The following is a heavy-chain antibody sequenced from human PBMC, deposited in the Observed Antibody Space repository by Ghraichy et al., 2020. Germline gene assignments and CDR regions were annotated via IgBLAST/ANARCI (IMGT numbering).Heavy chain of an antibody. D-gene: IGHD2-2*01. CDR3: AKDIVVVPADYYGMAV. CDR1: GFTFDDYA. CDR2: ITWDGATT. J-gene: IGHJ6*02. Sequence: GESLNISCAASGFTFDDYAMHWVRQAPGKGLEWVSLITWDGATTSYADSVKGRFTISRDNNKNSLTLQMNSLRTEDTALYYCAKDIVVVPADYYGMAVWGQGTTVIVS. V-gene: IGHV3-43*02.